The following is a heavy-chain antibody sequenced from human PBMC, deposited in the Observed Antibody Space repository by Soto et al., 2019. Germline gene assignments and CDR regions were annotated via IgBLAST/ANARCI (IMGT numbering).Heavy chain of an antibody. Sequence: ASVKVSCKASGYSFTDYHIHWLRQAPGQGLEWLGRINPKSGGTSTAQKFQGWVTMTTDTSISTASMELTRLTSDDTAIYYCARGDSTDCSNGVCSFFYNHDMDVWGQGTTVTVSS. CDR1: GYSFTDYH. V-gene: IGHV1-2*04. D-gene: IGHD2-8*01. CDR3: ARGDSTDCSNGVCSFFYNHDMDV. J-gene: IGHJ6*02. CDR2: INPKSGGT.